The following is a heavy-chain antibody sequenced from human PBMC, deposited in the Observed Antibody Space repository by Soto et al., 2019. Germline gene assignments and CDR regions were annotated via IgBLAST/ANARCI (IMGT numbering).Heavy chain of an antibody. J-gene: IGHJ3*02. D-gene: IGHD4-17*01. CDR1: GYTFTGYY. CDR2: INPKSGGT. CDR3: AKEIRYGDQGAFDI. V-gene: IGHV1-2*04. Sequence: QVRLVQSGAEVKKPGASVKVSCKASGYTFTGYYIHWVRQAPGQGLEWMGWINPKSGGTNYAQKFQGWVTMTRETSISTAYMELSRMTSDDTAVYYCAKEIRYGDQGAFDIWGQGTMVTVSS.